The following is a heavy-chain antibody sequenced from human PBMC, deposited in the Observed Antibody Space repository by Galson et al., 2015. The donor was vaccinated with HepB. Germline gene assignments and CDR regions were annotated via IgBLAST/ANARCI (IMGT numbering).Heavy chain of an antibody. J-gene: IGHJ3*02. Sequence: SLRLSCAASGFTFSSYWMHWVRQAPGKGLVWVSRINTDETSTSYADSVKGRFTSSRDNAKNTLYLQMNSLRAEDTAVYYCARYEYYYDSSGLDAFDIWGQGTVVTVSS. CDR1: GFTFSSYW. CDR3: ARYEYYYDSSGLDAFDI. V-gene: IGHV3-74*01. D-gene: IGHD3-22*01. CDR2: INTDETST.